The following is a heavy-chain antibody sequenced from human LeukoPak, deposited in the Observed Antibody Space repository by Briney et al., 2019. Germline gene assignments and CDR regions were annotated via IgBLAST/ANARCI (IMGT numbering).Heavy chain of an antibody. Sequence: GGSLRLSCAASGFTVSSNYMSWVRQAPGKGLEWVSVIYSGGSTYYADSVKGRFTISRDNSKNTLYLQMNSLRAEDTAVYYCAKGTGGVDTAIALDYWGQGTLVTVSS. CDR2: IYSGGST. CDR1: GFTVSSNY. CDR3: AKGTGGVDTAIALDY. J-gene: IGHJ4*02. D-gene: IGHD5-18*01. V-gene: IGHV3-66*01.